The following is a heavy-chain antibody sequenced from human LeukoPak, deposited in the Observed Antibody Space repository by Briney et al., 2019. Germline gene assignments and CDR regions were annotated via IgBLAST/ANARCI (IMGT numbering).Heavy chain of an antibody. CDR3: AKVDYGDFHFDY. Sequence: GGSLRLSCAASGFTFSSYAMHWVRQAPGKGLEWVAVISYDGSNKYYADSVKGRFTISRDNSKNTLYLQMNSLRAEDTAVYYCAKVDYGDFHFDYWGQGTLVTVSS. J-gene: IGHJ4*02. CDR2: ISYDGSNK. D-gene: IGHD4-17*01. V-gene: IGHV3-30*04. CDR1: GFTFSSYA.